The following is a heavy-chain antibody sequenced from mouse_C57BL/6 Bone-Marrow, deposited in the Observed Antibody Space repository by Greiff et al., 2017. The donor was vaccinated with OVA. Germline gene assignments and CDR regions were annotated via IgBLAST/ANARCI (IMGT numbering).Heavy chain of an antibody. Sequence: VQLQQSGPGLVQPSQSLSITCTVSSFSLTSYGVHWVRQSPGKGLEWLGVIWRGGSTDYNAAFMSRLSITKDNSKSQVFFKMNSLQADDTAIYYCAKTAQATTAWFAYWGQGTLVTVSA. V-gene: IGHV2-5*01. CDR3: AKTAQATTAWFAY. J-gene: IGHJ3*01. CDR2: IWRGGST. CDR1: SFSLTSYG. D-gene: IGHD3-2*02.